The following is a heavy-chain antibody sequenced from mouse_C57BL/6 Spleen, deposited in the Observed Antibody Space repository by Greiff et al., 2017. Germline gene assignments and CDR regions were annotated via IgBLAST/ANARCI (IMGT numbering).Heavy chain of an antibody. CDR1: GFTFSDYY. CDR3: ARHGGTTVVRAMDY. D-gene: IGHD1-1*01. V-gene: IGHV5-12*01. CDR2: ISNGGGST. J-gene: IGHJ4*01. Sequence: EVKLVESGGGLVQPGGSLKLSCAASGFTFSDYYMYWVRQTPEKRLEWVAYISNGGGSTYYPATVKGRFTISIDNAKNTLYLQMSRLKSEDTAMYYCARHGGTTVVRAMDYWGQGTSVTVSS.